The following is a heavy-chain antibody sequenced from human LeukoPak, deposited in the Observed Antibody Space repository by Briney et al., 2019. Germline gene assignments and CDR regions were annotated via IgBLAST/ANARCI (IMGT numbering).Heavy chain of an antibody. Sequence: GGSLRLSCAASGFTFSSYSMNWVRQAPGKGLEWVSYISSSSSTIYYADSVKGRFTISRDNAKNSLYLQMNSLRAEDTAVYYCAKDLRHKGYDWPYWGQGTLVTVSS. D-gene: IGHD5-12*01. J-gene: IGHJ4*02. V-gene: IGHV3-48*01. CDR1: GFTFSSYS. CDR3: AKDLRHKGYDWPY. CDR2: ISSSSSTI.